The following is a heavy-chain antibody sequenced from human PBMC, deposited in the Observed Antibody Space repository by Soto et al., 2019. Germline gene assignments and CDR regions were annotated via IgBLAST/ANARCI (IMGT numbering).Heavy chain of an antibody. CDR2: INHSGGT. V-gene: IGHV4-34*01. D-gene: IGHD3-22*01. CDR1: SGSFSGYH. Sequence: SETLSLTCAVYSGSFSGYHWNWIRQPPGKGLEWIGEINHSGGTNYNPSLKSRVTISVDTSKNQFSLKLSSVTAADTAVYYCARDGEYYDSSGYSAFDIWGQGTMVTVSS. CDR3: ARDGEYYDSSGYSAFDI. J-gene: IGHJ3*02.